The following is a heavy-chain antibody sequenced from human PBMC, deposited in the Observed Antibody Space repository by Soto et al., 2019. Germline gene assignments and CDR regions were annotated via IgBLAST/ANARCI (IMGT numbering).Heavy chain of an antibody. D-gene: IGHD3-3*01. CDR3: GLGEWLSQFYY. CDR1: GFTFTSFA. J-gene: IGHJ6*03. Sequence: GGSLRLSCAASGFTFTSFAVSWVRQAPGKGLEWVSAISGSGGATYYADSVKGRFTVSRDNSRNTVYLQVDSLRVEDTAVYHCGLGEWLSQFYY. V-gene: IGHV3-23*01. CDR2: ISGSGGAT.